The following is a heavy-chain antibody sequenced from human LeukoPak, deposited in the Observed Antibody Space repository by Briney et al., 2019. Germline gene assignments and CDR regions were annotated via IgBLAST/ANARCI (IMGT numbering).Heavy chain of an antibody. D-gene: IGHD2-15*01. V-gene: IGHV3-48*01. CDR2: ISSSSSTI. J-gene: IGHJ4*02. CDR1: GFTSSSYS. CDR3: VRDNPRCCGVVPANIDDY. Sequence: PGGSLRLSCAASGFTSSSYSMNWVRQAPGKGLEWVSYISSSSSTIYYADSVKGRFTISRDNAKNSLYLQMNSLRAEDTAVYYCVRDNPRCCGVVPANIDDYWGQGTLVTVSS.